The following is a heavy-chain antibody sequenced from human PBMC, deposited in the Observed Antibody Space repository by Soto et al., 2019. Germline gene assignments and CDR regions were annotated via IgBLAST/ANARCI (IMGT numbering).Heavy chain of an antibody. CDR3: AKDHHYDILTGVDY. CDR1: GFTFSSYG. V-gene: IGHV3-30*18. Sequence: QVQLVESGGGVVQPGRSLRLSCAASGFTFSSYGMHWVRQAPGKGLEWVAVISYDGSNKYYADSVKGRFTISRDNSKNTLYLQMNSLRAEDTAVYYCAKDHHYDILTGVDYLGQGTLVTVSS. D-gene: IGHD3-9*01. CDR2: ISYDGSNK. J-gene: IGHJ4*02.